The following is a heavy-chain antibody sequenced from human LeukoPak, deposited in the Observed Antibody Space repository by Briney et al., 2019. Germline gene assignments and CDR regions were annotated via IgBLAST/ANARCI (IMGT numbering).Heavy chain of an antibody. V-gene: IGHV1-18*01. CDR2: ISAYNGNT. Sequence: ASVKVSCKASGYTFTSYGISWVRQAPGQGLEWMGWISAYNGNTNYAQKLQGRVTMTTDTSTSTAHMELRSLRSDDTAVYYCARERSYSSSWYERGWFDPWGQGTLVTVSS. J-gene: IGHJ5*02. CDR1: GYTFTSYG. D-gene: IGHD6-13*01. CDR3: ARERSYSSSWYERGWFDP.